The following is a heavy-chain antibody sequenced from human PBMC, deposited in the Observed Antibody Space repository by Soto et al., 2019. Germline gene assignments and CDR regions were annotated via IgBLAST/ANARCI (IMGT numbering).Heavy chain of an antibody. CDR3: ARNGKADYYDSSGSSVDY. V-gene: IGHV5-51*01. CDR1: GYSFTSYW. D-gene: IGHD3-22*01. Sequence: EVQLVQSGAEVKKLGESLKISCKGSGYSFTSYWIGWVRQMPGKGLEWMGIIYPGDSDTRYSPSFQGQVTISADKSISTAYLQWSSLKASDTAMYYCARNGKADYYDSSGSSVDYWGQGTLVTVSS. CDR2: IYPGDSDT. J-gene: IGHJ4*02.